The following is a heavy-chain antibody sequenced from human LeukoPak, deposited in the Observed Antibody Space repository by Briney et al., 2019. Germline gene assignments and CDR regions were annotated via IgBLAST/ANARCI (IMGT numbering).Heavy chain of an antibody. CDR1: GFTFKNYG. D-gene: IGHD3-22*01. Sequence: GTSLTLSCAASGFTFKNYGMHWVRQAPGKGLEWVAFISYDGNSKYYPDSVRGRFTVSRDKSKNTLYLQMNNLRDEDTAVYYCAKDRVVVITDAFDIWGQGTMVTVSS. V-gene: IGHV3-30*18. CDR3: AKDRVVVITDAFDI. J-gene: IGHJ3*02. CDR2: ISYDGNSK.